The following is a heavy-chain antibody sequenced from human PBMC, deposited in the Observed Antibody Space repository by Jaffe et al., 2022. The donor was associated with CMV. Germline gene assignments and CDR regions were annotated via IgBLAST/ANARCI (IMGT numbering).Heavy chain of an antibody. CDR3: AKVTYYYDSSGNGMFDY. D-gene: IGHD3-22*01. CDR1: GFTFSSYA. CDR2: ISGSGGST. Sequence: EVQLLESGGGLVQPGGSLRLSCAASGFTFSSYAMSWVRQAPGKGLEWVSAISGSGGSTYYADSVKGRFTISRDNSKNTLYLQMNSLRAEDTAVYYCAKVTYYYDSSGNGMFDYWGQGTLVTVSS. V-gene: IGHV3-23*01. J-gene: IGHJ4*02.